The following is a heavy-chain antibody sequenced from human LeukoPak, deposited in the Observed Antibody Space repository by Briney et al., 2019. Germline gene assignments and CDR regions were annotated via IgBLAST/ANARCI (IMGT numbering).Heavy chain of an antibody. CDR2: IDPSDSYT. CDR3: ATCPPATSAYYYYGMDV. D-gene: IGHD2-2*01. Sequence: GESLKISCKGSGYSFTSYWISWVRQMPGKGLEWMGRIDPSDSYTNYSPSFQGHVTISADKSISTAYLQWSSLKASDTAMYYCATCPPATSAYYYYGMDVWGQGTTVTVSS. CDR1: GYSFTSYW. J-gene: IGHJ6*02. V-gene: IGHV5-10-1*01.